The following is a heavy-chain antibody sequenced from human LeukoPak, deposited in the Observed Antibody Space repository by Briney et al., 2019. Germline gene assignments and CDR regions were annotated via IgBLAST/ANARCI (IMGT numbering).Heavy chain of an antibody. CDR3: AKEAGSYYSGDY. Sequence: PGRSLRLSCAASGFTFSSYGMHWVRQAPGKGLEWVAVISYDGSNKYYADSVKGRFTISRDNSKNTLYLQMNSLRAEDTAVYYCAKEAGSYYSGDYWGQGTLVTVSS. CDR2: ISYDGSNK. J-gene: IGHJ4*02. V-gene: IGHV3-30*18. D-gene: IGHD1-26*01. CDR1: GFTFSSYG.